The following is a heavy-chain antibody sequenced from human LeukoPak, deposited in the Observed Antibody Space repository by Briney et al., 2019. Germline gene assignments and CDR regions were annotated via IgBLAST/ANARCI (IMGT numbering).Heavy chain of an antibody. CDR2: ISSSSSYI. V-gene: IGHV3-21*01. Sequence: GGSLRLSCIGSGFTFSHYWFIWVRQAPGKGLEWVSSISSSSSYIYYADSVKGRFTISRDNAKNSLYLQMNSLRAEDTAVYYCASLASVAGENWGQGTLVTVSS. J-gene: IGHJ4*02. CDR1: GFTFSHYW. D-gene: IGHD6-19*01. CDR3: ASLASVAGEN.